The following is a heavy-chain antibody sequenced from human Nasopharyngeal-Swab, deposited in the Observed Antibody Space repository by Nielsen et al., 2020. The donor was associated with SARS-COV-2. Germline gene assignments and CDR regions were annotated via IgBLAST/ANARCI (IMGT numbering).Heavy chain of an antibody. D-gene: IGHD4-23*01. V-gene: IGHV4-4*02. J-gene: IGHJ3*02. CDR3: ARFRLTTVVTPVAFDI. Sequence: WIRQPPGKGLEWIGEIYHSGSTNYNPSLKSRVTISVDKSKNQFSLKLSSVTAADTAVYYCARFRLTTVVTPVAFDIWGQGTTVTVSS. CDR2: IYHSGST.